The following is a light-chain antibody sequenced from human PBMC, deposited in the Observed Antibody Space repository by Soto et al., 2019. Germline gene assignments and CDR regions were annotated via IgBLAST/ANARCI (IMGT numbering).Light chain of an antibody. Sequence: QPVVTQSPSASASLGASVKLTCTLSSGHSSYAIAWHQQQPEKGPRYLMKVDSAGSHVKGDGIPDRFSGSSSGAERYLTISSLQSEDEADYYCQTWGTGTWVFGGGTKLTVL. J-gene: IGLJ3*02. CDR1: SGHSSYA. CDR3: QTWGTGTWV. V-gene: IGLV4-69*01. CDR2: VDSAGSH.